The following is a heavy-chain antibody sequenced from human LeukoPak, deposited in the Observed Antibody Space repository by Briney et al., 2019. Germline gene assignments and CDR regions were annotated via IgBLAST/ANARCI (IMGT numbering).Heavy chain of an antibody. CDR1: GFTFSGSA. CDR2: INPSGGST. CDR3: ARDLVPSYYYDSSGPLDY. J-gene: IGHJ4*02. D-gene: IGHD3-22*01. V-gene: IGHV1-46*01. Sequence: GGSLRLSCAASGFTFSGSAMHWVRQAPGQGLEWMGIINPSGGSTSYAQKFQGRVTMTRDTSTSTVYMELSSLRSEDTAVYYCARDLVPSYYYDSSGPLDYWGQGTLVTVSS.